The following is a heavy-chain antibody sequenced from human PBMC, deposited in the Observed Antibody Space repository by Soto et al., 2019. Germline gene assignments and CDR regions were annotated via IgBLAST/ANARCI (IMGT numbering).Heavy chain of an antibody. Sequence: SVKVSCKASGGTFSRYAISWVRQAPGQGLEWMGGIIPIVGTANYAQKFQGRVTITADESTSTAYMDLSSLRSEDTAVYYCARGGSYSSSWDAFDIWGQGTMVTVSS. J-gene: IGHJ3*02. CDR2: IIPIVGTA. CDR1: GGTFSRYA. D-gene: IGHD6-13*01. CDR3: ARGGSYSSSWDAFDI. V-gene: IGHV1-69*13.